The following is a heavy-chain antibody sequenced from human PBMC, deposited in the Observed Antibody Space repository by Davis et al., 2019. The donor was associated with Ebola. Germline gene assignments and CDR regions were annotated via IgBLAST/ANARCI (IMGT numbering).Heavy chain of an antibody. Sequence: ASVKVSCKASGYTFTSYGISWVRQAPGQGLERMGRINPNTDATNYAQRFQGRVTMTRDTSTSTVYMELSRLRSDDTAVYYCARGGITMTVVPRDYYYGMDVWGQGTTVTVSS. D-gene: IGHD3-22*01. J-gene: IGHJ6*02. CDR1: GYTFTSYG. CDR2: INPNTDAT. CDR3: ARGGITMTVVPRDYYYGMDV. V-gene: IGHV1-2*06.